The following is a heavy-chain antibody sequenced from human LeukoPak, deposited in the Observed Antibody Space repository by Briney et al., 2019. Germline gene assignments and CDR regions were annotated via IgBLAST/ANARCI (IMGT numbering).Heavy chain of an antibody. Sequence: PPETLSLTCTVSGGSISSYYWSWIRQPPGKGLEWIGYIYNSGSTNYNHSLKSRVTISEDMSNNQFSLKLSSVTAADTAVYYCARALRLWGGNSGIAFDIWGQGTMVTVSS. CDR1: GGSISSYY. CDR3: ARALRLWGGNSGIAFDI. CDR2: IYNSGST. J-gene: IGHJ3*02. D-gene: IGHD4-23*01. V-gene: IGHV4-59*01.